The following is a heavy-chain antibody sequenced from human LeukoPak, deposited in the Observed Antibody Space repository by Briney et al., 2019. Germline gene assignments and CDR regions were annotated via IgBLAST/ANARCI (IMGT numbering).Heavy chain of an antibody. CDR1: GGSFSGYY. V-gene: IGHV4-34*01. CDR2: INHSGST. J-gene: IGHJ5*02. CDR3: ARGLGSGSYYNQHNWFDP. Sequence: PSETLSLTCAVYGGSFSGYYWSWIRQPPGKGLEWIGEINHSGSTNYNPSLKGRVTISVDTSKNQFSLKLSSVTAADTAVYYCARGLGSGSYYNQHNWFDPWGQGTLVTVSS. D-gene: IGHD3-10*01.